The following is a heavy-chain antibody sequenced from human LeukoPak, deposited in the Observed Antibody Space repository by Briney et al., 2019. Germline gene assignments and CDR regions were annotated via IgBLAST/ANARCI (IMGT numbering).Heavy chain of an antibody. V-gene: IGHV3-30*03. J-gene: IGHJ4*02. CDR1: GFTFRAYG. Sequence: PGRSLRLSCAASGFTFRAYGMHWVRQAPGKGLEWVAVISNDGSIKHYADSVKGRFTISRDNAKNTLYLQMNSLRAEDTAVYYCARVNVCPRCHFDYWGQGTLVTVSS. CDR2: ISNDGSIK. CDR3: ARVNVCPRCHFDY. D-gene: IGHD3-16*01.